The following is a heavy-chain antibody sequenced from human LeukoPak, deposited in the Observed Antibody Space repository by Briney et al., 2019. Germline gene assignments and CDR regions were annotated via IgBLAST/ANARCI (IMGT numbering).Heavy chain of an antibody. CDR1: GYTFTNYG. D-gene: IGHD4/OR15-4a*01. J-gene: IGHJ3*02. V-gene: IGHV1-8*02. Sequence: GASVKVSCKASGYTFTNYGISWMRQAPGQGLEWMGWMNPNSGNTGYAQKFQGRVTMTRNTSISTAYMELSSLRSEDTAVYYCARLTYDAFDIWGQGTMVTVSS. CDR2: MNPNSGNT. CDR3: ARLTYDAFDI.